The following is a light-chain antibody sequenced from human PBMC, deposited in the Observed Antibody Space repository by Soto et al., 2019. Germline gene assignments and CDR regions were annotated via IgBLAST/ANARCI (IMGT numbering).Light chain of an antibody. CDR3: SSYAGTNTDYV. J-gene: IGLJ1*01. CDR2: EVS. CDR1: SSDVGSYNY. Sequence: QPALTQPPSASGSPGQSVTISCTGTSSDVGSYNYVSWYQQHPGKVPKLMIYEVSKRPSGVPDRFSGSKSGNTASLTVSGLQAEDEADYYCSSYAGTNTDYVFGTGTKVTV. V-gene: IGLV2-8*01.